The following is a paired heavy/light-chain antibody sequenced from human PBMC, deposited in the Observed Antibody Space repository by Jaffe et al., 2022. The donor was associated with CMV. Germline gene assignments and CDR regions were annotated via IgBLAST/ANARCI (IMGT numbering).Light chain of an antibody. CDR2: DVS. Sequence: QSALTQPASVSGSPGQSITISCTGTSSDIGIYNFVSWYQQHPGKAPKLIIYDVSGRPSGVSNRFSGSKSGNTASLTVSGLQTEDEADYYCSSYAISKAWVFGGGTKLTVL. V-gene: IGLV2-14*03. CDR1: SSDIGIYNF. CDR3: SSYAISKAWV. J-gene: IGLJ3*02.
Heavy chain of an antibody. V-gene: IGHV3-49*04. CDR3: TRFHLTHMTYYYYMDV. D-gene: IGHD2-21*01. J-gene: IGHJ6*03. CDR2: IRSEPNGGTT. Sequence: EVQLVESGGGLVQPGRSLRLSCTASGFSFGDYFMTWVRQAPGKGLEWVGFIRSEPNGGTTEYAASVKGRFTISRDDSKSIAYLQMNSLKTEDTAVYYCTRFHLTHMTYYYYMDVWGKGTTVTVSS. CDR1: GFSFGDYF.